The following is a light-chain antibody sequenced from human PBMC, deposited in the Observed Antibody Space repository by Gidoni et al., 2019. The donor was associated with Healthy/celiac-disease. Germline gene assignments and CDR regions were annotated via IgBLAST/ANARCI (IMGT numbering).Light chain of an antibody. CDR2: AAS. Sequence: DIQMTQSPSSLSASVGDRVTITCRASQSISSYLNWYQQKPGKAPKLLIYAASSLQRGVPSRFSGSGSGTDFTLTISILQPEDFATYYCQQSYSALTFGGGTKVEIK. V-gene: IGKV1-39*01. CDR1: QSISSY. CDR3: QQSYSALT. J-gene: IGKJ4*01.